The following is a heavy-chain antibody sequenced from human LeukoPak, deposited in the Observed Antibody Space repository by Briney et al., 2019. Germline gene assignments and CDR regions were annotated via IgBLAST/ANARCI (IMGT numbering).Heavy chain of an antibody. J-gene: IGHJ4*02. CDR2: LHYSGTP. CDR1: DDSISTNSYY. D-gene: IGHD5-24*01. CDR3: SRGDDSYKQGNF. Sequence: SETLSLTCTVSDDSISTNSYYWTWIRQPPGKGLEWVASLHYSGTPYYSPSLGSRISIFVDTSKRQFSLQVRSVTASDTAMYYCSRGDDSYKQGNFWGQGTLVTVSS. V-gene: IGHV4-39*01.